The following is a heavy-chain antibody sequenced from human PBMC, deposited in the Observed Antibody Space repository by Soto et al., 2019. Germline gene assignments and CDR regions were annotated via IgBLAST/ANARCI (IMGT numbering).Heavy chain of an antibody. V-gene: IGHV3-48*03. CDR1: GFTFSSYE. J-gene: IGHJ4*02. Sequence: VGSLRLSCAASGFTFSSYEMTWVRQAPGKGLEWISYITSSGTTYYADSAKGRFTISRDNAKNSLYLHLNSLTAEDTAIYYCARVLYATWSSFDYWDQGTLVTVSS. D-gene: IGHD1-26*01. CDR3: ARVLYATWSSFDY. CDR2: ITSSGTT.